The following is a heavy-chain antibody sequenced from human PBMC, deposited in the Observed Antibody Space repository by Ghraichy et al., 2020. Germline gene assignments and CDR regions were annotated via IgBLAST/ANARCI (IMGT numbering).Heavy chain of an antibody. V-gene: IGHV2-70*17. CDR3: IRLAPNFYGSGSNHRPFEY. Sequence: SGPTLVKPTQTLTLTCTFSGFSLRTRGMCVSWIRQPPGKALELLARIDWDDDTFYSTSLKTRLTISKDTSKNQVVLTMTNVDPVDTATYYCIRLAPNFYGSGSNHRPFEYWGQGIVVTVSS. J-gene: IGHJ4*02. CDR1: GFSLRTRGMC. D-gene: IGHD3-10*01. CDR2: IDWDDDT.